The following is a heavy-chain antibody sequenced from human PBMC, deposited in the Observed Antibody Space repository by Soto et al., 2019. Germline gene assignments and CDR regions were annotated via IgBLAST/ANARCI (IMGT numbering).Heavy chain of an antibody. Sequence: SQTLSLTCAISGDSVSSNSAAWNWIRQSPSRGLEWLGRTYYRSKWYNDYAVSVKSRITISPDTSKNQFSLQLNSVTPEDTAVYYCSRGEYYDFWSGPIDYWGQGTLVTVSS. CDR1: GDSVSSNSAA. J-gene: IGHJ4*02. CDR2: TYYRSKWYN. V-gene: IGHV6-1*01. CDR3: SRGEYYDFWSGPIDY. D-gene: IGHD3-3*01.